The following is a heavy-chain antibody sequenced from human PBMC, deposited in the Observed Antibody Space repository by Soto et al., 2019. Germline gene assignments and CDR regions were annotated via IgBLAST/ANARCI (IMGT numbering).Heavy chain of an antibody. CDR2: ISAYNGNT. CDR3: ARVLGYCTNGVCYTREFDY. V-gene: IGHV1-18*01. J-gene: IGHJ4*02. D-gene: IGHD2-8*01. Sequence: ASVKVFCKASGYTFTSYGISWVRQAPGQGLEWMGWISAYNGNTNYAQKLQGRVTMTTDTSTSTAYMELRSLRSDDTAVYYCARVLGYCTNGVCYTREFDYWGQGTLVTVSS. CDR1: GYTFTSYG.